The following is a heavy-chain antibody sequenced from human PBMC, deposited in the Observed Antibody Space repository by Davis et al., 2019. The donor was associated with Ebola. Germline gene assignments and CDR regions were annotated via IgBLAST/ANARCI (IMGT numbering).Heavy chain of an antibody. D-gene: IGHD2-15*01. CDR2: TDWDDDK. Sequence: SGLPLALLTQPLTLLCNFYRFSLSTRGMRVSWIRQPPAKALEWLARTDWDDDKFYSTSLKTRLTISKDTSKNQVVHTMTNMDPVDTATYYCARIYCSSGSCYYPYWGQGTLVTVFS. V-gene: IGHV2-70*04. J-gene: IGHJ4*02. CDR3: ARIYCSSGSCYYPY. CDR1: RFSLSTRGMR.